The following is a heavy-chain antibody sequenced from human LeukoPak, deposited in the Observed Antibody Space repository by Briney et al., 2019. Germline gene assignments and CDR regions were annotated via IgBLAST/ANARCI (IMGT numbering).Heavy chain of an antibody. V-gene: IGHV4-31*03. CDR1: GGSISSGGYY. Sequence: ASETLSLTCTVSGGSISSGGYYWSWIRQHPGKGLEWIGYIYYSGSTYYNPSLKSRVTISVDTSKNQFSLKLSSVTAADTAVYYCARGFPSTSSTYHYYYGMDVWGKGTTVTVSS. CDR2: IYYSGST. CDR3: ARGFPSTSSTYHYYYGMDV. D-gene: IGHD2-2*01. J-gene: IGHJ6*04.